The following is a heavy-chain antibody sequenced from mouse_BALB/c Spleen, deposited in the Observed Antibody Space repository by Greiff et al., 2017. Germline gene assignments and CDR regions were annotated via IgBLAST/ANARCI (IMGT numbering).Heavy chain of an antibody. CDR1: GYTFTDYA. CDR3: ARGYPDYYAMDY. V-gene: IGHV1S137*01. CDR2: ISTYYGDA. J-gene: IGHJ4*01. Sequence: VQLLQSGAELVRPGVSVKISCKGSGYTFTDYAMHWVKQSHAKSLEWIGVISTYYGDASYNQKFKGKATMTVDKSSSTAYMELARLTSEDSAIYYCARGYPDYYAMDYWGQGTSVTVSS. D-gene: IGHD2-2*01.